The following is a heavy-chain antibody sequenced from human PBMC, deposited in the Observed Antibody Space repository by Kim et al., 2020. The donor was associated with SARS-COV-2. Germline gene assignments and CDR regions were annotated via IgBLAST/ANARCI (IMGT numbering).Heavy chain of an antibody. CDR3: AQDAFEWHHDF. Sequence: GGSLRLSCAASGFSFSNNAMAWDREAPGQGLEWVLRLGSYGKTWYANLVWGRFTISRYKFSNTHSMHTRGLRVEDTAVYFCAQDAFEWHHDFWGTGTLV. CDR2: RLGSYGKT. D-gene: IGHD2-8*01. J-gene: IGHJ4*02. CDR1: GFSFSNNA. V-gene: IGHV3-23*01.